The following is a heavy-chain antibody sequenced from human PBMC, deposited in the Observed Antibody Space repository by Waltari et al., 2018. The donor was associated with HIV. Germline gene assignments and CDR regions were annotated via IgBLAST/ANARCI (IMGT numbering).Heavy chain of an antibody. CDR3: ARTSYYYDDSGYYRLYYFDY. CDR1: GGSISRFY. CDR2: TYESGST. J-gene: IGHJ4*02. Sequence: QVHLQESGPGLVKPSETLSLTCTVSGGSISRFYWSWIRQSPGEGLEWIGYTYESGSTSYNPSHKSRATISVDTSKNQFSLRLHSVTAADTAVYFCARTSYYYDDSGYYRLYYFDYWGQGTLVTVSS. D-gene: IGHD3-22*01. V-gene: IGHV4-59*01.